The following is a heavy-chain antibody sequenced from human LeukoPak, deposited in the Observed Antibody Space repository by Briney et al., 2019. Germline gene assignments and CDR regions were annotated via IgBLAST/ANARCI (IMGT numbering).Heavy chain of an antibody. V-gene: IGHV4-34*01. Sequence: PSETLSLTCAVYGGSFSGYYWSWIRQPPGKGLEWIGEINHSGSTNYNPSLKSRVTISVDTSKNQFSLKLSSVTAADTAVYYCARVYGYDSSGFFDYRGQGTLVTVSS. J-gene: IGHJ4*02. CDR2: INHSGST. CDR3: ARVYGYDSSGFFDY. D-gene: IGHD3-22*01. CDR1: GGSFSGYY.